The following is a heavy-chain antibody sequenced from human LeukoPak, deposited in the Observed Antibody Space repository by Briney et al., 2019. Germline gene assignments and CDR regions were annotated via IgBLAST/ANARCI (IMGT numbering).Heavy chain of an antibody. J-gene: IGHJ4*02. V-gene: IGHV4-39*07. Sequence: SETLSLTCIVSGGSIVSSSFYWGWIRLPPGKGLQWIGSLYYNGGTYYDPSLKSRVTLSVDTSNNQFSLKINSVTAADTAVYYCARDILATSIAAPYYWGQGTLVTVSS. CDR1: GGSIVSSSFY. CDR2: LYYNGGT. D-gene: IGHD6-13*01. CDR3: ARDILATSIAAPYY.